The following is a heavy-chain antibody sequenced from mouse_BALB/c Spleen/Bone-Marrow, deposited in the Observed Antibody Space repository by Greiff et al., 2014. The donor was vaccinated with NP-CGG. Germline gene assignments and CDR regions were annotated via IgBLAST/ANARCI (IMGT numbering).Heavy chain of an antibody. J-gene: IGHJ2*01. Sequence: VQLKESGGGLVQPGGSRKLSCAASGFTFSSFGMRWVRQAPEKGLEWVAYISSGSSPIFYADTVKGRFTISRDNPKDTLFLQMTSLRSEDTAIYYCTRGGNWEDFDYWGQGTTLTVSS. D-gene: IGHD4-1*01. CDR2: ISSGSSPI. CDR3: TRGGNWEDFDY. V-gene: IGHV5-17*02. CDR1: GFTFSSFG.